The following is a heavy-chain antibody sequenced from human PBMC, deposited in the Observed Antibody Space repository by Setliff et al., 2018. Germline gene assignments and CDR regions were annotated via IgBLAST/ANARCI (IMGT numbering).Heavy chain of an antibody. V-gene: IGHV4-61*09. CDR1: GDSLTRSSSW. J-gene: IGHJ5*02. D-gene: IGHD3-10*01. CDR3: ARGFLWFGANWFDP. CDR2: IYSSGTT. Sequence: SETLSLTCSVFGDSLTRSSSWWGWIRQPAGKGLEWIGNIYSSGTTKYNPSLKSRVTISVDTSKRQFSLNLLSVTAADTAVYYCARGFLWFGANWFDPWGQGTLVTVSS.